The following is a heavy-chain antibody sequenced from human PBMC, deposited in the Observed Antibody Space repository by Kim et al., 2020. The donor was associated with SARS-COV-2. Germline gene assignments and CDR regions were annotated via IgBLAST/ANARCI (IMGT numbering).Heavy chain of an antibody. Sequence: GGSLRLSCAASGFTFSSYEMNWVRQAPGKGLEWVSYISSSGSTIYYADSVKGRFTISRDNAKNSLYLQMNSLRAEDTAVYYCASSTLEDYDYVWGSTKAMDVWGKGPRSPSPQ. CDR1: GFTFSSYE. V-gene: IGHV3-48*03. J-gene: IGHJ6*01. CDR3: ASSTLEDYDYVWGSTKAMDV. D-gene: IGHD3-16*01. CDR2: ISSSGSTI.